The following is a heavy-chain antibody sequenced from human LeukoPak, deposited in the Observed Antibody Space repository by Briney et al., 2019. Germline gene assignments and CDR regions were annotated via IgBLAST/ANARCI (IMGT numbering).Heavy chain of an antibody. V-gene: IGHV5-51*01. CDR2: LYSGDFDN. Sequence: GESLKIYCQGSGYSFPSYWIGWVRQTPGKGLGWMGILYSGDFDNRYTPPFQGQVTISADKSISTAYLQWSSLKASDTAMYYCARAGDSSGYYPQAVGYWGQGTLVTVSS. CDR1: GYSFPSYW. J-gene: IGHJ4*02. D-gene: IGHD3-22*01. CDR3: ARAGDSSGYYPQAVGY.